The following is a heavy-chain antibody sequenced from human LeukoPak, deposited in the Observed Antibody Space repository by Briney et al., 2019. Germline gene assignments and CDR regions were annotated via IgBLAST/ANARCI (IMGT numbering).Heavy chain of an antibody. CDR1: GISVSGNY. J-gene: IGHJ4*02. CDR2: IYVDGST. V-gene: IGHV3-66*01. Sequence: PGWSLRLSCAASGISVSGNYMSWVRQAPGKGLQWVSVIYVDGSTYYADSVKGRITISRDNSRNTLYLQMNSLRAEDTAVYYCARDLATRQRTGLYDSWGQGALVTVSS. D-gene: IGHD3-16*02. CDR3: ARDLATRQRTGLYDS.